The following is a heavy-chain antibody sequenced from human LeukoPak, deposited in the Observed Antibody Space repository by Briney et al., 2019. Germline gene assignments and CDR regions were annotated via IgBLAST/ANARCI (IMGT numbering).Heavy chain of an antibody. Sequence: PSETLSLTCTVSGGSISSSSYYWGWIRQPPGKGLEWIGSIYYSGSTYYNPSLKSRVTISVDTSKNQFSLKLSSVTAADTAVYYCAREGSLAAAGTWMGFVPYYFDYWGQGTLVTVSS. J-gene: IGHJ4*02. V-gene: IGHV4-39*02. CDR3: AREGSLAAAGTWMGFVPYYFDY. D-gene: IGHD6-13*01. CDR1: GGSISSSSYY. CDR2: IYYSGST.